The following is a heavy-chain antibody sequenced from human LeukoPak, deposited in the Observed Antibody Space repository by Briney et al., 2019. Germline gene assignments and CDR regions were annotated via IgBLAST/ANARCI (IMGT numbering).Heavy chain of an antibody. J-gene: IGHJ4*02. Sequence: GGSLRLSCAASGFTFSSYAMSWVRQAPGKGLEWVSTISGSGGSTYYADSVKGRFTISRDNSKNTLYLQMNSLRAEDTAVYYCAKGTFMIVVVTDSFDYWGQGTLVTVSS. CDR2: ISGSGGST. V-gene: IGHV3-23*01. CDR3: AKGTFMIVVVTDSFDY. D-gene: IGHD3-22*01. CDR1: GFTFSSYA.